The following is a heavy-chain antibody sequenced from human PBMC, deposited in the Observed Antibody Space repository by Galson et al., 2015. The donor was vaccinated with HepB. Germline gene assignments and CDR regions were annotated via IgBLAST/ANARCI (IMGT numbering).Heavy chain of an antibody. J-gene: IGHJ4*02. CDR2: ISYDGSNK. CDR3: ANSPVVTPGFDY. D-gene: IGHD4-23*01. Sequence: SLRLSCAASGFTFSSYGMHWVRQAPGKGLEWVAVISYDGSNKYYADSVKGRFTISRDNSKNTLYLQMNSLRAEDTAVYYCANSPVVTPGFDYWGQGTLVTVSS. CDR1: GFTFSSYG. V-gene: IGHV3-30*18.